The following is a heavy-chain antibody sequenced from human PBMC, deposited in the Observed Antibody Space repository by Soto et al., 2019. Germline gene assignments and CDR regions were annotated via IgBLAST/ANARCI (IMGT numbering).Heavy chain of an antibody. Sequence: GASVKVSCKASGYTFTSYGIGWVRQAPGQGLEWMGWISAYNGNTNYAQKLQGRVTMTTDTSTSTAYMELRSLRSDDTAVYYCARDVEQLVPFSFDYWGQGTLVTVSS. J-gene: IGHJ4*02. CDR1: GYTFTSYG. V-gene: IGHV1-18*04. D-gene: IGHD6-13*01. CDR2: ISAYNGNT. CDR3: ARDVEQLVPFSFDY.